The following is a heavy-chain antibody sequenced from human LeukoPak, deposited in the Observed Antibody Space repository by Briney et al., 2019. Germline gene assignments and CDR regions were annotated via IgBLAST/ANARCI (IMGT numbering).Heavy chain of an antibody. J-gene: IGHJ4*02. V-gene: IGHV3-7*03. CDR3: AKMGWEAVVVPAAIPY. CDR2: IKGDGTSK. CDR1: GFTFGDHW. Sequence: GGSLRLSCAASGFTFGDHWMAWVRQAPGKGLEWVANIKGDGTSKNYVDSVKGRFTISRDNAKNSLFLQMNSLRAEDTAVYYCAKMGWEAVVVPAAIPYWGQGTLVTVSS. D-gene: IGHD2-2*01.